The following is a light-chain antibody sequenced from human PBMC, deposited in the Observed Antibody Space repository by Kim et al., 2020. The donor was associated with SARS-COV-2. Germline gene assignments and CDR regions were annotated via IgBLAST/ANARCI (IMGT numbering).Light chain of an antibody. CDR1: QNIAKY. Sequence: SASEGDRVPITCRASQNIAKYLNWYQQKPGKAPKLLILAASNLQSGVPSRFSGSGSGTDFALTINSLQPEDIATYYCQQSYNVPRAFGQGTKLEI. J-gene: IGKJ2*01. CDR2: AAS. V-gene: IGKV1-39*01. CDR3: QQSYNVPRA.